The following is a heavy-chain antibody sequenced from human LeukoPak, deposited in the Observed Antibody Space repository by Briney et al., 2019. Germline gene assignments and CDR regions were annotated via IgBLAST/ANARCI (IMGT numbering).Heavy chain of an antibody. CDR1: GFTFSSYS. Sequence: GGSLRLSCAASGFTFSSYSMNWVRQAPGKGLEWVSVIYSGGSTYYADSVKGRFTISRDNSKNTLYLQMNSLRAEDTAVYYCARESFDILTGYLDYWGQGTLVTVSS. J-gene: IGHJ4*02. CDR3: ARESFDILTGYLDY. V-gene: IGHV3-53*01. CDR2: IYSGGST. D-gene: IGHD3-9*01.